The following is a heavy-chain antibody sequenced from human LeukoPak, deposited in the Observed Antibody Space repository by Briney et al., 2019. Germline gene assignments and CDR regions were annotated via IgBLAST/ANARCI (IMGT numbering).Heavy chain of an antibody. D-gene: IGHD3-22*01. CDR3: ARADSSGYSLDENFDY. J-gene: IGHJ4*02. V-gene: IGHV1-69*06. Sequence: SVKVSCKASGGTLSSYALNWVRQAPGQGLELIGRIIPIFARVNYAQNFQGRVTITADKSTNTAYMELSSLRFEDTAFYYCARADSSGYSLDENFDYWGQGTLVTVSS. CDR1: GGTLSSYA. CDR2: IIPIFARV.